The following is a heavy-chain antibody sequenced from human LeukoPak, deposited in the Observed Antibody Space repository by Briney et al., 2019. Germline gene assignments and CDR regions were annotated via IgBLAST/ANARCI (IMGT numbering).Heavy chain of an antibody. Sequence: GASVKVSCKASGYTFTGYYMHGVRQAPGQGLEWMGWMNPKSGGTNYTKKFQGRVTMTRDTSISTAYMELSRLRSDDPAVYYCASWWTTVVTARFHDYWGQGTLVTVSS. CDR2: MNPKSGGT. D-gene: IGHD4-23*01. J-gene: IGHJ4*02. CDR3: ASWWTTVVTARFHDY. V-gene: IGHV1-2*02. CDR1: GYTFTGYY.